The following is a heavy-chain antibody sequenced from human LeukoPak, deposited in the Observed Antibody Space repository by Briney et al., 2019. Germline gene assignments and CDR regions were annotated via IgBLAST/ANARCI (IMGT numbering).Heavy chain of an antibody. CDR2: ISWNSGSI. V-gene: IGHV3-9*01. CDR3: ARGGRYLGWFDP. Sequence: GRSLRLSCAASGFTFDDYAMHWVRQAPGKGLEWVSGISWNSGSIGYADSVKGRFTIPRDNAKNSLYLQMNSLRAEDTAVYYCARGGRYLGWFDPWGQGTLVTVSS. CDR1: GFTFDDYA. J-gene: IGHJ5*02. D-gene: IGHD3-9*01.